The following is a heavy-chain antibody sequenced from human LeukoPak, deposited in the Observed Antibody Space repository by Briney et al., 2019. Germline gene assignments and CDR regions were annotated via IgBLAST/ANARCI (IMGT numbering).Heavy chain of an antibody. D-gene: IGHD4-11*01. V-gene: IGHV3-74*01. CDR1: GFTFGTYW. Sequence: GGSLRLSCGASGFTFGTYWMHWVRQAPGKGLVWVSGINSDGGTTTYADSVKGRFTISRDNAKNSLYLQMNSLRAEDTAVYYCAREPDDYSNYFDYWGQGTLVTVSS. J-gene: IGHJ4*02. CDR3: AREPDDYSNYFDY. CDR2: INSDGGTT.